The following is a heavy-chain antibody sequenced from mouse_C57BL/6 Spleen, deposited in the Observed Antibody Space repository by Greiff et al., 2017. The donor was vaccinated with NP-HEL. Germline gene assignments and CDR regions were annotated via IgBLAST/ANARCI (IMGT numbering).Heavy chain of an antibody. D-gene: IGHD2-4*01. Sequence: EVKLVESGGGLVKPGGSLKLSCAASGFTFSSYAMSWVRQTPEKRLEWVATISDGGSYTYYPDNVKGRFTISRDNAKNNLYLQMSHLKSEDTAMYYCASGDYENYWGQGTTLTVSS. CDR1: GFTFSSYA. CDR3: ASGDYENY. J-gene: IGHJ2*01. V-gene: IGHV5-4*03. CDR2: ISDGGSYT.